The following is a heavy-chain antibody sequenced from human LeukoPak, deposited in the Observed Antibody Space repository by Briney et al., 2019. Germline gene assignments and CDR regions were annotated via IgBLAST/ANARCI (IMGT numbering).Heavy chain of an antibody. CDR3: AKQYSSSWHYFDY. D-gene: IGHD6-13*01. CDR2: ISYDGSNK. J-gene: IGHJ4*02. Sequence: GRSLRHSCAASGFTFSSYAMHWVRQAPGKGLEWVAVISYDGSNKYYADSVKGRFTISRDNSKNTLYLQMNSLRAEDTAVYHCAKQYSSSWHYFDYWGQGTLVTVSS. CDR1: GFTFSSYA. V-gene: IGHV3-30-3*02.